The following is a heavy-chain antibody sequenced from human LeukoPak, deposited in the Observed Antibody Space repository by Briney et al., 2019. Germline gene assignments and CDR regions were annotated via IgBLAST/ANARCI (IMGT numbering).Heavy chain of an antibody. CDR1: GYMFTGYY. D-gene: IGHD2-21*02. CDR2: INPNSGGT. V-gene: IGHV1-2*02. J-gene: IGHJ4*02. Sequence: ASVKVSCKASGYMFTGYYMHWVRQAPGQGLEWMGWINPNSGGTNYAQKFRGRVTMTRDTSISTAYMELSSLRSDDTAVYYCARGYCSGDCFTLFDYRGQGTLVTVSS. CDR3: ARGYCSGDCFTLFDY.